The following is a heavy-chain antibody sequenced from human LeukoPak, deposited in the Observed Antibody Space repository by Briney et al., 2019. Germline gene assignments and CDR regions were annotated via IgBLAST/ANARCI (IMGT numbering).Heavy chain of an antibody. CDR1: GYTFTSYG. Sequence: ASVKVSCKASGYTFTSYGISWVRQAPGQGLEWMGWISAYNGNTNYAQKLQGRVTMTTDTSTSTAYMELRSLRSDATAVYYCARDPALDIVVVPAAGDYWGQGTLVTVSS. J-gene: IGHJ4*02. CDR3: ARDPALDIVVVPAAGDY. CDR2: ISAYNGNT. D-gene: IGHD2-2*03. V-gene: IGHV1-18*01.